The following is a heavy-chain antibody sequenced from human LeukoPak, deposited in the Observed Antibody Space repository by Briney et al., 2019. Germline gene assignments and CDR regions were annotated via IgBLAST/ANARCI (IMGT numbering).Heavy chain of an antibody. CDR3: ARGGYYDFWSGYEAWFDP. V-gene: IGHV1-8*01. CDR2: MNPNSGNT. CDR1: GYTFTSYD. D-gene: IGHD3-3*01. Sequence: GASVKVSCKASGYTFTSYDINWVRQATGQGLEWMGWMNPNSGNTGYAQKFQGRVTMTRNTPISTAYMELSSLRSEDTAVYYCARGGYYDFWSGYEAWFDPWGQGTLVTVSS. J-gene: IGHJ5*02.